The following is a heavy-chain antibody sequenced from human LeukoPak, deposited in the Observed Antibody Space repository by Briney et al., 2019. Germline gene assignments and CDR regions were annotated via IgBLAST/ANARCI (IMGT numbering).Heavy chain of an antibody. Sequence: SGGSLRLSCEASGFTFSSYWMHWVRQVPGKGLMWVSRIESNGLTLYADSVRDRFTISRDNSKNTVYLQVNSLRAEDTAVYYCAQDLSWLHFENWGQGTLVTVAS. D-gene: IGHD5-12*01. CDR3: AQDLSWLHFEN. CDR1: GFTFSSYW. J-gene: IGHJ4*02. V-gene: IGHV3-74*01. CDR2: IESNGLT.